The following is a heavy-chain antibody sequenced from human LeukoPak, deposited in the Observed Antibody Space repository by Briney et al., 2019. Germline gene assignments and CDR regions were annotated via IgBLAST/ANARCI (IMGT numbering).Heavy chain of an antibody. V-gene: IGHV4-59*08. CDR1: GGSISSYY. Sequence: MPSETLSLTCTVSGGSISSYYWSWIRQPPGKGLEWIGYIYYSGSTNYNPSLKSRVTISVDTSKNQFSLKLSPVTAADTAVYYCARSSKRYYYGMDVWGQGTTVTVSS. CDR2: IYYSGST. J-gene: IGHJ6*02. CDR3: ARSSKRYYYGMDV.